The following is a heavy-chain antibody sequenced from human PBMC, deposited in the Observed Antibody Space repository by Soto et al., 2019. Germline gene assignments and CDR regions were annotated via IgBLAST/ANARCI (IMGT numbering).Heavy chain of an antibody. J-gene: IGHJ4*02. CDR3: AKHVDTLGSPYYFDA. CDR2: VYPGDSET. D-gene: IGHD5-18*01. V-gene: IGHV5-51*01. Sequence: GESLKISCQAAVYVFASSWIAWVRHSPVKGLEWRGLVYPGDSETRYSPSFRGQVTFSADTSTSTAFLQWSRLKASDSGIYYCAKHVDTLGSPYYFDAWGQGTQVTVSS. CDR1: VYVFASSW.